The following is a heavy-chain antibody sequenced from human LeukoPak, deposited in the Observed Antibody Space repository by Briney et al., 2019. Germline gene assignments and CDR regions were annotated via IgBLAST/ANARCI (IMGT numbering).Heavy chain of an antibody. Sequence: ASVKVSCKASGYTFTSYDINWVRQATGQGLEWMGWMNPNSGNTGYAQKFQGRVTMTRNTSISTAYMELSSLRSEDTAVHYCARGPTMIVVVDAFDIWGQGTMVTVSS. CDR2: MNPNSGNT. J-gene: IGHJ3*02. V-gene: IGHV1-8*01. D-gene: IGHD3-22*01. CDR1: GYTFTSYD. CDR3: ARGPTMIVVVDAFDI.